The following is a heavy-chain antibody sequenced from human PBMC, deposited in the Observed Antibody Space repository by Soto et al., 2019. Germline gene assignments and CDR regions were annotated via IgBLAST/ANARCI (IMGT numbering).Heavy chain of an antibody. CDR3: AKDTVGAMGWSLDY. J-gene: IGHJ4*02. CDR1: GFTFSSYG. D-gene: IGHD1-26*01. V-gene: IGHV3-30*18. CDR2: ISYDGSNK. Sequence: QVQLVESGGGVVQPGRSLRLSCAASGFTFSSYGMHWVRQAPGKGLEWVAVISYDGSNKYYADSVKGRFTISRDNSKNTLYLQMNSLRAEDTAVYYCAKDTVGAMGWSLDYWGQGTLVTVSS.